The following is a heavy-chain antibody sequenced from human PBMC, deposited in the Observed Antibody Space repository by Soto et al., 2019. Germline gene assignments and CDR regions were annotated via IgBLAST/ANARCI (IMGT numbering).Heavy chain of an antibody. CDR3: ARTFDYYGMDV. CDR1: GYFIASGYY. J-gene: IGHJ6*02. CDR2: IYHAGSV. V-gene: IGHV4-38-2*01. Sequence: SETLSLTCAVSGYFIASGYYWAWIRQSPGKGLEWIGSIYHAGSVYYNPSLNSRVAVSLDTSKNHFSLKLTSVTAADTAVYYCARTFDYYGMDVWGQGTTVTVSS.